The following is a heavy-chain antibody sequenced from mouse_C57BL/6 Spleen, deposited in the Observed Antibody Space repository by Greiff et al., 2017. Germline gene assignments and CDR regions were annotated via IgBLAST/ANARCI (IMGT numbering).Heavy chain of an antibody. V-gene: IGHV1-69*01. CDR2: IDPSDSYT. D-gene: IGHD2-2*01. CDR1: GYTFTSYW. Sequence: QVQLQQPGAELVMPGASVKLSCKASGYTFTSYWMHWVKQRPGQGLEWIGDIDPSDSYTNYNQKFKGKSTLTVDKSSSTAYMQLSSLTSEDSAVYYCARSMVTTNYAMDYWGQGTSVTVSS. J-gene: IGHJ4*01. CDR3: ARSMVTTNYAMDY.